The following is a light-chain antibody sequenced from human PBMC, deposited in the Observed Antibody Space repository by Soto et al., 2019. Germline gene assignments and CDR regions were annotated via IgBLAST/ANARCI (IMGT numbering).Light chain of an antibody. V-gene: IGKV2-28*01. CDR2: FGS. CDR3: MQALQSLT. J-gene: IGKJ5*01. CDR1: QSLLYNNTYNY. Sequence: EILMTQSPLTLPVTPGEPASISCRSSQSLLYNNTYNYLDWYVQKPGQSPQLLIYFGSNRAPGVPDRFSGSGSGTDFTLKINRVEAEDVGTYYCMQALQSLTFGRGTRLEIK.